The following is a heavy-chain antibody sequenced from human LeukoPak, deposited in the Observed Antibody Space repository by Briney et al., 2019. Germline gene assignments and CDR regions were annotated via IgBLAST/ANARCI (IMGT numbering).Heavy chain of an antibody. CDR1: GFTFSSYG. V-gene: IGHV3-30*18. Sequence: PGRSLRLSCAASGFTFSSYGMHWVRQAPGKGLEWVAVISYDGSNKYYADSVKGRFTISRDNSKNTLYLQMNSLRAGDTAVYYCAKTSRIAVAGTGGWFDPWGQGTLVTVSS. CDR3: AKTSRIAVAGTGGWFDP. D-gene: IGHD6-19*01. J-gene: IGHJ5*02. CDR2: ISYDGSNK.